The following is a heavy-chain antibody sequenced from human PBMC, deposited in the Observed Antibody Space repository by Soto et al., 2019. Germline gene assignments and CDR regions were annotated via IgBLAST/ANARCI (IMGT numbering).Heavy chain of an antibody. CDR3: VRTHTRGSGSYHFQY. CDR2: SRDKAHSYTT. J-gene: IGHJ4*02. Sequence: XGSLSLTCDASGFTFSDHCMVWVRQAPGKGLEWVGRSRDKAHSYTTEYAASVKGRFIVSRDDSKNSLYLQMNSLKIEDTAVYYCVRTHTRGSGSYHFQYWGRGTLVTVAS. V-gene: IGHV3-72*01. D-gene: IGHD3-10*01. CDR1: GFTFSDHC.